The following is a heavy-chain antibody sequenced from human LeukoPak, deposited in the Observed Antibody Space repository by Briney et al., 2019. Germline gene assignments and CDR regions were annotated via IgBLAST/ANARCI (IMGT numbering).Heavy chain of an antibody. CDR1: GKSVGRGTYE. CDR2: IYYNGTT. CDR3: ARQRGYCSGGSCYRTPHFDY. J-gene: IGHJ4*02. D-gene: IGHD2-15*01. V-gene: IGHV4-39*01. Sequence: SELRSPTCTVTGKSVGRGTYEYGGVRQTPKKRLEWIGSIYYNGTTYYNPSLKSRVTISVDTSKNQFSLKLSSVTAADTAVYYCARQRGYCSGGSCYRTPHFDYWGQGTLVTVSS.